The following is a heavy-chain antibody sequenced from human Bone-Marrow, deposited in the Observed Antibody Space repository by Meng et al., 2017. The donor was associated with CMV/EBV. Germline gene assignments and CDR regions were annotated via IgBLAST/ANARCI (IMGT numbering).Heavy chain of an antibody. CDR3: ASSLLRRAYYDFWSGPRDARFDP. J-gene: IGHJ5*02. Sequence: SVKVSCKASGGTFSSYAISWVRQAPGQGLEWMGGIIPIFGTANYAQKFQGRVTITTDESTSTAYMELSSLRSEDTAVYYCASSLLRRAYYDFWSGPRDARFDPWGQGTLVTVSS. CDR1: GGTFSSYA. V-gene: IGHV1-69*05. CDR2: IIPIFGTA. D-gene: IGHD3-3*01.